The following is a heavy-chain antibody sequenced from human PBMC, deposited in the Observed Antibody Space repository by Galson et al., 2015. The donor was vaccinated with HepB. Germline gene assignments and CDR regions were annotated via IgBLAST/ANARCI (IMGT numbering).Heavy chain of an antibody. D-gene: IGHD2-2*01. CDR2: IDPTDSYT. CDR1: GYSFSSYW. V-gene: IGHV5-10-1*01. CDR3: SADKSINTAYLQWTSLKASDTAMYYCARPGGGNYGTLSFRD. Sequence: QSGAEVKKPGESLRISCKGSGYSFSSYWISWVRQMPGKGLEWMGRIDPTDSYTSYSPSFEGRAVAFIRVRRINPTDSYTSYSPSFEGHVIMSADKSINTAYLQWTSLKASDTAMYYCARPGGGNYGTLSFRDWGQGTLVTVSS. J-gene: IGHJ4*02.